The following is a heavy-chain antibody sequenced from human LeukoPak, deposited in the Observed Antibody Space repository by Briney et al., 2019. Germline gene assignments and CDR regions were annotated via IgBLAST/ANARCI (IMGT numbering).Heavy chain of an antibody. CDR3: AKDRETVLRGDSWGMDV. CDR2: IAWNGGRA. D-gene: IGHD3-16*01. V-gene: IGHV3-9*01. J-gene: IGHJ6*02. Sequence: GRSLRLSCSASGFTYDDFAMHWLRQVPGKELEWVSGIAWNGGRAAFAHSVKGRFNITRDNDKNSLYLQMNRLRAEDTAFYWCAKDRETVLRGDSWGMDVWGQGTTVTVSS. CDR1: GFTYDDFA.